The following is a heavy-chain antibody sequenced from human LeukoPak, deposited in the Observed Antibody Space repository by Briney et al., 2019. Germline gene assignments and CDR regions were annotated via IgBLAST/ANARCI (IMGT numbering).Heavy chain of an antibody. CDR3: ARGLGYCSGGSCLAFDY. CDR2: IYTSGST. CDR1: GDSISSYY. Sequence: PSETLSLTCTVSGDSISSYYWSWIRQPAGKGLEWIGRIYTSGSTTYNPSLKSRVTMSVDTSKNQFSLKLSSVTAADTAAYYCARGLGYCSGGSCLAFDYWGQGTLVTVSS. D-gene: IGHD2-15*01. J-gene: IGHJ4*02. V-gene: IGHV4-4*07.